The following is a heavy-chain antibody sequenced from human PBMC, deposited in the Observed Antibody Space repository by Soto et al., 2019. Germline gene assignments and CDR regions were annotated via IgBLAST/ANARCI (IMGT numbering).Heavy chain of an antibody. V-gene: IGHV3-30-3*01. CDR2: VSSDGSRT. D-gene: IGHD2-2*01. Sequence: QVQLVESGGGLVQPGRSLRLSCAASGFTFSTYSMHWVRQAPGKGLEWVAVVSSDGSRTYYADSVKGRFTISRDNSKNTVFMQMNSPRAEDTAVYYCARDVWHCGSNSCYFYGMDVWGQGTTVTVSS. CDR3: ARDVWHCGSNSCYFYGMDV. CDR1: GFTFSTYS. J-gene: IGHJ6*02.